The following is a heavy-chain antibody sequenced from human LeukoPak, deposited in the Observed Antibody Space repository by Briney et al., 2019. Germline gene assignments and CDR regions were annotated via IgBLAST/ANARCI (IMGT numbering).Heavy chain of an antibody. J-gene: IGHJ3*02. D-gene: IGHD2-2*03. V-gene: IGHV3-21*01. CDR3: ARWGLDRDAFDI. Sequence: PGGSLRLSCAASGFTFSSYSMNWVRQAPGKGLEWVSSISSSSSYIYYADSVKGRFTISRDNAKNSLYLQMNSLRAEDTAVYYRARWGLDRDAFDIWGQGTMVTVSS. CDR1: GFTFSSYS. CDR2: ISSSSSYI.